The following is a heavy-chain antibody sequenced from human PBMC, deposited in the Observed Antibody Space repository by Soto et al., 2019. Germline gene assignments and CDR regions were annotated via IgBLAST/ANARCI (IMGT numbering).Heavy chain of an antibody. CDR3: ARGYCSGGSCYGVPDY. D-gene: IGHD2-15*01. J-gene: IGHJ4*02. Sequence: PSETLSLTCTVSGGSISSYYWSWIRQPPGKGLEWIGYIYYSGSTNYNPSLKSRVTISVDTSKNQFSLKLSSVTAADTAVYYCARGYCSGGSCYGVPDYWGQGTLVTVSS. V-gene: IGHV4-59*01. CDR1: GGSISSYY. CDR2: IYYSGST.